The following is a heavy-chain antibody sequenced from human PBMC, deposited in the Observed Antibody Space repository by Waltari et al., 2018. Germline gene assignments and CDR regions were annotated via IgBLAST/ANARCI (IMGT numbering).Heavy chain of an antibody. CDR1: GYSIRSGYS. J-gene: IGHJ6*02. CDR3: ARGDGYNFGYYYGMDV. V-gene: IGHV4-38-2*01. Sequence: VQLQESGPGLAKPSETLSLTCAVSGYSIRSGYSWSRIRQPPGKRPEWMGSIYHSGSTYYNPSLKSRVTISVDTSKNQFSLKLSSVTAADTAVYYCARGDGYNFGYYYGMDVWGQGTTVTVSS. CDR2: IYHSGST. D-gene: IGHD5-12*01.